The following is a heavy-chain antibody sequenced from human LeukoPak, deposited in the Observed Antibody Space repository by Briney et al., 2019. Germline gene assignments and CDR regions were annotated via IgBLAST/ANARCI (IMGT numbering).Heavy chain of an antibody. Sequence: ASVKVSRKASGYTFTSYGVSWVRQAPGQGLEWMGWISAYNGNTNYAQKLQGRVTMTTDTSTSTAYMELRSLRSDDTAVYYCARRGGGYDYGDLGWFDPWGQGTLVTVSS. CDR2: ISAYNGNT. D-gene: IGHD4-17*01. CDR3: ARRGGGYDYGDLGWFDP. V-gene: IGHV1-18*01. CDR1: GYTFTSYG. J-gene: IGHJ5*02.